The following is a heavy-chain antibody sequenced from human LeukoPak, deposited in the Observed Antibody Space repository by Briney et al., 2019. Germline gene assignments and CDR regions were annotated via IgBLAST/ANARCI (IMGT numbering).Heavy chain of an antibody. CDR2: ISGSGGST. D-gene: IGHD3-10*01. CDR3: ARDRGVITAAFDI. V-gene: IGHV3-23*01. CDR1: GFTFSSNG. Sequence: GGSLRLSCAASGFTFSSNGMSWVRQAPGKGLEWVSAISGSGGSTYYADSVKGRFTISRDNSKNTLYLQMNSLRAEDTAVYYCARDRGVITAAFDIWGQGTMVTVSS. J-gene: IGHJ3*02.